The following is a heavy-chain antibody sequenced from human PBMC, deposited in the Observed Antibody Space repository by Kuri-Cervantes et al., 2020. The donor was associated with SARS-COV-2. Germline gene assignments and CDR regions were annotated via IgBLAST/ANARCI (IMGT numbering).Heavy chain of an antibody. V-gene: IGHV3-15*01. Sequence: GESLKISCAASGFTFSNAWMSWVHQAPGKGLEWVGRIKSKTDGGTTDYAAPVKGRFTISRDDSKNTLYLQMNSLKTEDTAVYYCTTDSYYYDSSGYYSKLCDFDYWGQGTLVTVSS. J-gene: IGHJ4*02. CDR1: GFTFSNAW. CDR2: IKSKTDGGTT. D-gene: IGHD3-22*01. CDR3: TTDSYYYDSSGYYSKLCDFDY.